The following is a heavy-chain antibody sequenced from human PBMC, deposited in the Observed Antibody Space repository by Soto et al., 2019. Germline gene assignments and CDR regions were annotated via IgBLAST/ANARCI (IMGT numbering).Heavy chain of an antibody. J-gene: IGHJ4*02. D-gene: IGHD2-15*01. CDR3: VRGYSSSFDY. Sequence: SQTLSLTCAISGDSVSSISASWNWIRQSPSRGLGWLGRTYYRSKWTNDYAVSVKSRITVNPDTSKNQFSLQLSSVTTEDTAMYYCVRGYSSSFDYWGQGTLVTVSS. V-gene: IGHV6-1*01. CDR1: GDSVSSISAS. CDR2: TYYRSKWTN.